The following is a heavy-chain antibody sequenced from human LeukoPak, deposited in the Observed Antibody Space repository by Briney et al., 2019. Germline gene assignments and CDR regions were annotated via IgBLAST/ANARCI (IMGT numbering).Heavy chain of an antibody. V-gene: IGHV4-34*01. J-gene: IGHJ1*01. CDR1: GGSFSGYY. CDR2: INHSGST. CDR3: ARPYNLYSSSWYFQH. D-gene: IGHD6-13*01. Sequence: SETLSLTCAVYGGSFSGYYWSWIRQPPGKGLEWIGEINHSGSTNYNPSLKSRVTISVDTSKNQFSLKLSSVTTADTALYYCARPYNLYSSSWYFQHWGQGTLVTVSS.